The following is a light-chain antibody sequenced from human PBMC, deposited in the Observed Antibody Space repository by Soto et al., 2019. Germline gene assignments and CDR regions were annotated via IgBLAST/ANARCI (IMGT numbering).Light chain of an antibody. CDR2: EVS. CDR1: SSDVGSYNL. V-gene: IGLV2-23*02. Sequence: QSALTQPASVSGSPGQSITISCTGTSSDVGSYNLVSWYQQHPGKAPKLMIYEVSKQPSGGSNRFSGSKSGNTASLTISGLQAEDEADYYCCSYAGSSTLVFGGGTKLTVL. J-gene: IGLJ2*01. CDR3: CSYAGSSTLV.